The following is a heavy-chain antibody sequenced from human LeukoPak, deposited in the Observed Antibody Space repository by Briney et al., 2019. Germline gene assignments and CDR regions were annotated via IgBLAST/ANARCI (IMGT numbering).Heavy chain of an antibody. J-gene: IGHJ4*02. CDR3: AKDDAWLQYND. D-gene: IGHD5-24*01. CDR1: GFTFSRHA. Sequence: GGTLRLSRVASGFTFSRHAMNWVRQAPGKGLEWVSGISPSGDIKYYVDSVKGRFTVSRDNSKNTLYLQINSLRDEDTAVYYCAKDDAWLQYNDWGQGTLVTVSS. V-gene: IGHV3-23*01. CDR2: ISPSGDIK.